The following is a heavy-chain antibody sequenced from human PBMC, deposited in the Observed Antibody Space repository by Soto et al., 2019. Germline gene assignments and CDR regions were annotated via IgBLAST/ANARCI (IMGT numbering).Heavy chain of an antibody. CDR1: GFIFSRYG. Sequence: QVQLVESGGGVVQPGRSLRLSCATSGFIFSRYGMHWVRQVPGKGLEWVALISYDGSNEAYADSVKGRFIITRDKSKSALYLQMDSLRAEDTSVYYCAKVIESGSYSTALDHWGQGTRVTVSS. V-gene: IGHV3-30*18. CDR2: ISYDGSNE. J-gene: IGHJ4*02. CDR3: AKVIESGSYSTALDH. D-gene: IGHD1-26*01.